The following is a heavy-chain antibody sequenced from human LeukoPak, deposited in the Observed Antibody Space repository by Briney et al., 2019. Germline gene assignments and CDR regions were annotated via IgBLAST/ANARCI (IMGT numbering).Heavy chain of an antibody. CDR3: AAVDIVVVPAAYGDGAFDI. V-gene: IGHV1-24*01. J-gene: IGHJ3*02. CDR2: FDPEDGET. Sequence: ASVKVSCKVSGYTLTELSMHWVRQAPGKGLEWMGGFDPEDGETIYAQKFQGRVTMTEDTSTDTAYMELSSLRSEDTAVYYCAAVDIVVVPAAYGDGAFDIWGQGTMVTVSS. D-gene: IGHD2-2*03. CDR1: GYTLTELS.